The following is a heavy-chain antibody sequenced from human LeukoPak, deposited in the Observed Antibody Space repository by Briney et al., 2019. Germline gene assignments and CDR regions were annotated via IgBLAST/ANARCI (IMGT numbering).Heavy chain of an antibody. D-gene: IGHD3-10*01. CDR1: GFTFSSYA. Sequence: PGGSLRLSCAASGFTFSSYAMSWVRQAPGKGLEWVSSISSSSSYIYYADSVKGRFTISRDNAKNSLYLQMNSLRAEDTAVYYCARDFPGSGSYYSYYFDYWGQGTLVTVSS. CDR2: ISSSSSYI. J-gene: IGHJ4*02. V-gene: IGHV3-21*01. CDR3: ARDFPGSGSYYSYYFDY.